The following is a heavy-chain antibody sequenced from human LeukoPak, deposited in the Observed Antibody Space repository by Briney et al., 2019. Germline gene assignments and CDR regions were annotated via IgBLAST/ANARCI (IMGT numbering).Heavy chain of an antibody. V-gene: IGHV1-69*04. D-gene: IGHD3-10*01. CDR1: GGTFSSYA. CDR2: IIPILGIA. Sequence: SVKVSCKASGGTFSSYAISWVRQAPGQGLEWMGRIIPILGIANYAQKFQGRVTITADKSTSTAYMELSSLRSEDTAVYYCAREAKRITMVRGGILFDYWGQGTPVTVSS. CDR3: AREAKRITMVRGGILFDY. J-gene: IGHJ4*02.